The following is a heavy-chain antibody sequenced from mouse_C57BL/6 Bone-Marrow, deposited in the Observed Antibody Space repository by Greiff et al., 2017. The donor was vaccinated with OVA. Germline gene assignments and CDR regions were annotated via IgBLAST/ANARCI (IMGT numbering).Heavy chain of an antibody. Sequence: VMLVESGPGLVAPSQSLSITCTVSGFSLTSYAISWVRQPPGKGLEWLGVIWTGGGTNYNSALKSRLSISKDNSKSQVFLKMNSLQTDDTARYYCARNMRYNWDEEDFDYWGQGTTLTVSS. CDR2: IWTGGGT. D-gene: IGHD4-1*01. CDR1: GFSLTSYA. J-gene: IGHJ2*01. V-gene: IGHV2-9-1*01. CDR3: ARNMRYNWDEEDFDY.